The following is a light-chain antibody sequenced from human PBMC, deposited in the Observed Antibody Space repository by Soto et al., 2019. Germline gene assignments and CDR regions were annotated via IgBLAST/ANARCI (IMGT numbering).Light chain of an antibody. J-gene: IGLJ1*01. Sequence: QSVLTQPPSVSAAPGQKVTIPCSGGGSNIGSNDVCWYQQVPGTAPKVLIYDNNKRPSGIPDRFSGPKSGTSATLGISGLQTGDEDDYYCGTWHSDSYVFGSGTKVTVL. CDR2: DNN. CDR1: GSNIGSND. V-gene: IGLV1-51*01. CDR3: GTWHSDSYV.